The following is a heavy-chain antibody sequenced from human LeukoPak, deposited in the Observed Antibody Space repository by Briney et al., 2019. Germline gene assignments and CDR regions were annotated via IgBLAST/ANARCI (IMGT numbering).Heavy chain of an antibody. CDR1: GGSISSYY. J-gene: IGHJ4*02. D-gene: IGHD6-19*01. CDR2: IYYSGST. V-gene: IGHV4-59*08. CDR3: AGRGRSSGWSFGY. Sequence: SETLSLTCTVSGGSISSYYWSWIRQPPGKGLEWIGYIYYSGSTNYNPSLKSRVTISVDTSKNQFSLKLSSVTAADTAVYYCAGRGRSSGWSFGYWGQGTLVTVSS.